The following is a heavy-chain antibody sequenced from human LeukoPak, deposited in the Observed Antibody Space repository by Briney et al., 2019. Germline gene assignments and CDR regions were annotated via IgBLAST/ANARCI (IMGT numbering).Heavy chain of an antibody. CDR1: GGSFSGYY. J-gene: IGHJ6*03. D-gene: IGHD1-26*01. Sequence: SETLSLTCAVYGGSFSGYYWSWIRQPPGKGLEWIGEINHSGSTNYNPSLKSRVTISVDTSKNQFSLKLSSVTAADTAVYYCARDPYSGAYGNTYYYYMDVWGKGTTVTISS. CDR3: ARDPYSGAYGNTYYYYMDV. CDR2: INHSGST. V-gene: IGHV4-34*01.